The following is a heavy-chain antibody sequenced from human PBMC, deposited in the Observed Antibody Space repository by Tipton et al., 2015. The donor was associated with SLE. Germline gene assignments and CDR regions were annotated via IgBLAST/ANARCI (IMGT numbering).Heavy chain of an antibody. Sequence: TLSLTCTVSGGSFSSHYWNWIRQPPGKGLEWIGYIYYSGNTNYNPSLKSRVTISVDTSKNQFSLKPSSVIAADTAVYYCARGVVTGITDYWGQGALVTVSS. V-gene: IGHV4-59*11. J-gene: IGHJ4*02. CDR3: ARGVVTGITDY. D-gene: IGHD2-21*02. CDR2: IYYSGNT. CDR1: GGSFSSHY.